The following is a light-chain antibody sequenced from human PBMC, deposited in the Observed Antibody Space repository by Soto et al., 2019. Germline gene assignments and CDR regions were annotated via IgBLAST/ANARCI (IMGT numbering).Light chain of an antibody. CDR3: MQALQTPIT. J-gene: IGKJ5*01. CDR1: QSLLHSNGYTY. V-gene: IGKV2-28*01. Sequence: DIVMTQSPLSLPVTPGEPASISCRSSQSLLHSNGYTYLEWYLQKPGQSPQLLIYLGSNRASGVPDRFSGSGSGKDFTLKISRVEAEDVGVYYCMQALQTPITFGQGTRLEIK. CDR2: LGS.